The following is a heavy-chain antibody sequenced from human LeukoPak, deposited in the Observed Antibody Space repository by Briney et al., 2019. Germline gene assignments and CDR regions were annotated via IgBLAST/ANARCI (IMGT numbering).Heavy chain of an antibody. D-gene: IGHD3-3*01. CDR3: ARGGSGYYNDAFDI. Sequence: PSETLSLTCTVSGGSISSGDYYWSWIRQPPGKGLEWIGYIYYSGSTNYNPSLKSRVTISVDTSKNQFSLKLSSVTAADTAVYYCARGGSGYYNDAFDIWGQGTMVTVSS. J-gene: IGHJ3*02. V-gene: IGHV4-61*08. CDR1: GGSISSGDYY. CDR2: IYYSGST.